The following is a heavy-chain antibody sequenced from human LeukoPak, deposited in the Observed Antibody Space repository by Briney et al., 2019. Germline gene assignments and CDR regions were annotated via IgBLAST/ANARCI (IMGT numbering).Heavy chain of an antibody. CDR3: ARVIVETSPYYYYYYMDV. V-gene: IGHV1-8*02. D-gene: IGHD1-26*01. J-gene: IGHJ6*03. Sequence: GASVKVSCKASGYTFTSYGINWVRQATGQGLEWMGWMNPNSGNTGYAQKFQGRVTMTRNTSISTAYMELSSLRSEDTAVYYCARVIVETSPYYYYYYMDVWGKGTTVTVSS. CDR2: MNPNSGNT. CDR1: GYTFTSYG.